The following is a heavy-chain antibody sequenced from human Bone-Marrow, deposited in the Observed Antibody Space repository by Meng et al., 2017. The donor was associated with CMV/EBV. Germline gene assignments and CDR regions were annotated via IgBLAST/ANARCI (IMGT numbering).Heavy chain of an antibody. CDR2: INPNSGDT. D-gene: IGHD2-15*01. J-gene: IGHJ5*02. CDR3: AREAGSGNCSGVTCYSGDWFDP. Sequence: YYMNWVRQAPGQGLEWMGWINPNSGDTNYAQSFQGRVTMTRDTSISIAYMELSRLRSVDTAVYYCAREAGSGNCSGVTCYSGDWFDPWGQGTLVTVSS. CDR1: YY. V-gene: IGHV1-2*02.